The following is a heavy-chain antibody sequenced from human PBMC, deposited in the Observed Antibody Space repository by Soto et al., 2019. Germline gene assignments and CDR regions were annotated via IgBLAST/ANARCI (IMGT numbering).Heavy chain of an antibody. Sequence: EVQLLESGGGFLQPGGSLRLSCAASGFTFNTYVMNWVRQPPGKGLEWVSTISYSADKTHYADSVKGRFTISRDNSRDTLFLQMNSLRADDAAGYYCARRPRTATTNWGAFDVWGQGTMVTVSS. D-gene: IGHD1-7*01. CDR1: GFTFNTYV. CDR2: ISYSADKT. CDR3: ARRPRTATTNWGAFDV. J-gene: IGHJ3*01. V-gene: IGHV3-23*01.